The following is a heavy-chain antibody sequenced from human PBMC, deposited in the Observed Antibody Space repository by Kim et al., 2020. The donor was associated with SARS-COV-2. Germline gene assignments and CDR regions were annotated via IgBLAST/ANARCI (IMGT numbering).Heavy chain of an antibody. CDR1: GFTFSSYA. D-gene: IGHD3-9*01. Sequence: GGSLRLSCAASGFTFSSYAMSWVRQAPGKGLEWVSAISGSGGSTYYADSVKGRFTISRDNSKNTLYLQMNSLRAEDTAVYYCAKVRLRYFDWLPQDFDYWGQGTLVTVSS. CDR3: AKVRLRYFDWLPQDFDY. CDR2: ISGSGGST. J-gene: IGHJ4*02. V-gene: IGHV3-23*01.